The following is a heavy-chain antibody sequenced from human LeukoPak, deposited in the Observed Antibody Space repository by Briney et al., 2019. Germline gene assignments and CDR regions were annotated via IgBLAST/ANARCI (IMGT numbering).Heavy chain of an antibody. CDR3: ARGGLSIRVWDY. CDR2: IYHSGST. Sequence: SQTLSLTCTVSGGSISSGSYYWSWIRQPPGKGLEWIGYIYHSGSTYYNPSLKSRVTISVDRSKNQFSLKLSSVTAADTAVYYCARGGLSIRVWDYWGQGTLVTVSS. V-gene: IGHV4-30-2*01. J-gene: IGHJ4*02. CDR1: GGSISSGSYY. D-gene: IGHD6-6*01.